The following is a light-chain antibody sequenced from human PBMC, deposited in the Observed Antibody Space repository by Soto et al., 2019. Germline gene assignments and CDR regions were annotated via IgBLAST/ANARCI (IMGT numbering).Light chain of an antibody. CDR2: GAS. CDR3: QQYGSSQYT. CDR1: QSVSSSY. V-gene: IGKV3-20*01. J-gene: IGKJ2*01. Sequence: EIVLTQSPGTLSLSPGERATLSCMASQSVSSSYLAWYQQKPGQAPRLLIYGASSRATGIPDRFSGSGSGTDFTLTISRLEPEDVAVYYCQQYGSSQYTFGQGTKLEIK.